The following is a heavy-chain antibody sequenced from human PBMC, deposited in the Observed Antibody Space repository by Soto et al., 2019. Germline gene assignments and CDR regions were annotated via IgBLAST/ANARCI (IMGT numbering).Heavy chain of an antibody. J-gene: IGHJ5*02. Sequence: QVQLVESGGGVVGPGRSLRLSGAASGFTFKSYVLRWVRQPRGRGLEWVAVIWYEETKNYYADSVRGRFIISRVDPQTPLSLQMPPLPAQDTGVYYCARPTDTAMVTRFHPRGHGTLVIVSP. V-gene: IGHV3-33*01. CDR2: IWYEETKN. CDR3: ARPTDTAMVTRFHP. D-gene: IGHD5-18*01. CDR1: GFTFKSYV.